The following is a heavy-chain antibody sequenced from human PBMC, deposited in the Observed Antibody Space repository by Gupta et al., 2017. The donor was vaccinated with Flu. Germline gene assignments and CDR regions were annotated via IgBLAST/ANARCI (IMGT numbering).Heavy chain of an antibody. CDR1: GASIGSGDYY. V-gene: IGHV4-30-4*01. CDR3: ARVDYYGSGRGFDY. CDR2: IFHSGAT. J-gene: IGHJ4*02. Sequence: QVQLQESGPGLVKPSQTLSLTCTVSGASIGSGDYYWNWIRQSPGKGLEWIGYIFHSGATYYNPSLKSRITISIDTSKDQFSLKLSSVTAADTAVYYCARVDYYGSGRGFDYWGQGTLVTVSS. D-gene: IGHD3-10*01.